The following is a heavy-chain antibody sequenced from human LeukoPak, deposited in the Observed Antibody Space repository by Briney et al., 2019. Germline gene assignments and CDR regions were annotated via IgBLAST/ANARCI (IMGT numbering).Heavy chain of an antibody. CDR3: AELGITMIGGV. V-gene: IGHV3-48*03. J-gene: IGHJ6*04. CDR2: ITNRGDTI. CDR1: GFTFSTYE. Sequence: GGSLRLSCAASGFTFSTYEMHWVRQAPGKGLEWVSYITNRGDTIYYADSVQGRFTISRDNAKNSLYLQMNSLRAEDTAVYYCAELGITMIGGVWGKGTTVTISS. D-gene: IGHD3-10*02.